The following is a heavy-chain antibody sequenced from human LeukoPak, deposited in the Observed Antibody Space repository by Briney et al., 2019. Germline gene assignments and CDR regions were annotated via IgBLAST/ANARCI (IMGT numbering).Heavy chain of an antibody. CDR3: ARDIVAAMDV. D-gene: IGHD5-12*01. J-gene: IGHJ6*01. Sequence: QTLSLTCDIFGDSVSSGSAGWNWSRQSPSRGLEWLARTCLRSKWYYEYAVSAKGRKNINSDPSKNQFSLHLDSVTPEDRAVYCCARDIVAAMDVWGQGTTVTVSS. CDR2: TCLRSKWYY. V-gene: IGHV6-1*01. CDR1: GDSVSSGSAG.